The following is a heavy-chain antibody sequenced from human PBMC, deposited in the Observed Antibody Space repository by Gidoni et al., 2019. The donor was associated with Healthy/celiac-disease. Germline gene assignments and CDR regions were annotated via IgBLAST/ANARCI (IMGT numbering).Heavy chain of an antibody. J-gene: IGHJ4*02. D-gene: IGHD2-8*01. V-gene: IGHV4-31*02. CDR3: ARLLGYCTNGVCYSEYDYFDF. CDR2: IYYSGST. Sequence: LEWIRYIYYSGSTYYNPSLKSRVTRSVDTSKNQFSMKLSSVTAPDTAVYYCARLLGYCTNGVCYSEYDYFDFWGQGTLVTVSS.